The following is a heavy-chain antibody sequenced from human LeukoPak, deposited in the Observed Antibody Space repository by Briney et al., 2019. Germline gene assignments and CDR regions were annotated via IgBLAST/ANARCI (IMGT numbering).Heavy chain of an antibody. CDR3: ARDQSGVAAAGTGY. V-gene: IGHV1-69*04. Sequence: ASVKVSCKASGGTFSSYAISWVRQAPGQGLEWMGRIIPILGIANYAQKFQGRVTITADKSTSTAYMELSSLRSEDTAVYYCARDQSGVAAAGTGYWGQGTLVTVSS. CDR1: GGTFSSYA. CDR2: IIPILGIA. D-gene: IGHD6-13*01. J-gene: IGHJ4*02.